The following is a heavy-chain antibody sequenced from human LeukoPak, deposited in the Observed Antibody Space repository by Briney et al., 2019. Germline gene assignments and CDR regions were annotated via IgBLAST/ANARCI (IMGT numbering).Heavy chain of an antibody. J-gene: IGHJ4*02. CDR1: GFSFSTYW. Sequence: GGSLRLSCAASGFSFSTYWMRWVRQAPGKGLVWVSRINPDGSSASYADSVKGRFTISRDNAKNTLYLQMSSLRADDTAVYYCARGGLEPVDYWGQGTLVTVSS. D-gene: IGHD1-1*01. CDR2: INPDGSSA. CDR3: ARGGLEPVDY. V-gene: IGHV3-74*01.